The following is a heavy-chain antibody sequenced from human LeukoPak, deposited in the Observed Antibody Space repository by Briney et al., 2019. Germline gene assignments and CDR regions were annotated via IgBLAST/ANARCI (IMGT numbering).Heavy chain of an antibody. Sequence: SETLCLTCTVSGGAISCGIDYFWDWVRPPPGNLLVRIGYIYDSVSTSYNPSLKSRVTMSLDTSKNQFSLRLTPVTAADTAVYYCARLPVTTARVYWGQGILVTVFS. V-gene: IGHV4-61*05. CDR2: IYDSVST. CDR1: GGAISCGIDYF. CDR3: ARLPVTTARVY. D-gene: IGHD4-17*01. J-gene: IGHJ4*02.